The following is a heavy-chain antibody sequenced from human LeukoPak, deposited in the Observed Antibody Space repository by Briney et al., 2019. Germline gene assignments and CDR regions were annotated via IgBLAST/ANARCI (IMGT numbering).Heavy chain of an antibody. CDR1: GFTFSSYR. CDR2: ISSSGGYI. Sequence: GGSLRLSCAASGFTFSSYRMNWVRQAPGEGLEWVSSISSSGGYIYYVDSVKGRFTISRDNAKNSLYLQMNSLRAEDTAVYYCARYSVLSSSCAYWGQGTLVTVSS. J-gene: IGHJ4*02. D-gene: IGHD6-13*01. V-gene: IGHV3-21*01. CDR3: ARYSVLSSSCAY.